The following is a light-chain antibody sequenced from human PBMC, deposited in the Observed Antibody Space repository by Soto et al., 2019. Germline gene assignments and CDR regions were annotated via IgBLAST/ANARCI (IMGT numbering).Light chain of an antibody. J-gene: IGKJ1*01. V-gene: IGKV3-11*01. CDR1: ESVSSY. CDR3: QQRSNWPPT. CDR2: DTS. Sequence: EIVLTQSPATLSLSPGEKATLSCRASESVSSYLAWFQQKPGQAPRLLIYDTSDRASDIPARFSGSGSGTGFTLTISSLEPEDFAVYYCQQRSNWPPTFGQGTKVEMK.